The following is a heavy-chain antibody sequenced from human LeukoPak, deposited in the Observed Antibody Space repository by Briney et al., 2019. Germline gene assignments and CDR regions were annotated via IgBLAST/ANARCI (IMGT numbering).Heavy chain of an antibody. CDR2: INHSGST. CDR3: ARAQWGSYRSGWFDP. D-gene: IGHD3-16*02. Sequence: PSETLSLTCAVYGGSFSGYYWSWIRQPPGKGLEWIGEINHSGSTNYNPSLKSRVTISVDTSKNQFSLKLSSVTAADTAVYYCARAQWGSYRSGWFDPWGQGTLVTVSS. CDR1: GGSFSGYY. V-gene: IGHV4-34*01. J-gene: IGHJ5*02.